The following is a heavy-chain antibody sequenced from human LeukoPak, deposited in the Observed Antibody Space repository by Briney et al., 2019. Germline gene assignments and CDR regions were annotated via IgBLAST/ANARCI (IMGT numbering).Heavy chain of an antibody. J-gene: IGHJ4*02. Sequence: GGSLRLSCAASGFTFSSYSMNWVRQAPGKGLEWVSSISSSSYIYYADSVKGRFTISRDNAKNSLYLQMNSLRAEDTAVYYCARDHRYGDYDPYFDYWGQGTLVTVSS. CDR3: ARDHRYGDYDPYFDY. D-gene: IGHD4-17*01. CDR2: ISSSSYI. CDR1: GFTFSSYS. V-gene: IGHV3-21*01.